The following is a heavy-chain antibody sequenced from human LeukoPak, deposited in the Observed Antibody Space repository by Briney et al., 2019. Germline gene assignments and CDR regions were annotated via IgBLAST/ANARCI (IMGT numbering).Heavy chain of an antibody. CDR3: AKVLVYSGSYYFDY. J-gene: IGHJ4*02. D-gene: IGHD1-26*01. V-gene: IGHV3-23*01. Sequence: GGSLRLSCAASGFTFSSYAMSWVRQAPGKGLEWVSAISGSGGSTYYADSVKGRFTISRDNSKNTLYPQMNSLRAEDTAVYYCAKVLVYSGSYYFDYWGQGTLVTVSS. CDR1: GFTFSSYA. CDR2: ISGSGGST.